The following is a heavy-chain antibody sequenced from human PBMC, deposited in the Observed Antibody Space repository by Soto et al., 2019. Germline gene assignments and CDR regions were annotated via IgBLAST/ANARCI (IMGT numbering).Heavy chain of an antibody. Sequence: QVQLQESGPGLVKPSGTLSLTCTVSGGSMTSSNWWNWVRQSPGKGLEWIGEAHHSGRTNYNLSLKSRVTISVDKSKNHFSLKLSSVTAADTAVYFCARSDATGLDYWGQGTLVTVSS. D-gene: IGHD4-17*01. CDR3: ARSDATGLDY. CDR2: AHHSGRT. CDR1: GGSMTSSNW. J-gene: IGHJ4*02. V-gene: IGHV4-4*02.